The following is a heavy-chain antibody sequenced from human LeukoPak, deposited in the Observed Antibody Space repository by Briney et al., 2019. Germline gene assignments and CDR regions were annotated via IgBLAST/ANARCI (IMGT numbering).Heavy chain of an antibody. CDR2: ISSTGNSI. CDR3: ASTANYYGSGSYHPKYYPYGMDV. V-gene: IGHV3-11*01. Sequence: GRSLRLSCAASGFTFDDYAMHWVRQAPGKGLEWVSYISSTGNSIYYAGSVKGRFTVSRDNAKKSLSLQMNSLRAEDTAVYYCASTANYYGSGSYHPKYYPYGMDVWGQGTTVTVSS. J-gene: IGHJ6*02. CDR1: GFTFDDYA. D-gene: IGHD3-10*01.